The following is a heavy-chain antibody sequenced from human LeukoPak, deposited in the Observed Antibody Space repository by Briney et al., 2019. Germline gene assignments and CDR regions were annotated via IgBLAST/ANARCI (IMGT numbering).Heavy chain of an antibody. CDR2: INPSGGST. Sequence: ASVTVSCKASGYTFTSYYMHWVRQAPGQGLEWMGIINPSGGSTSYTQKFQGRVTMTRDTSTSTVYMELSSLRSEDTAVYYCARVWGTTGYFDYWGQGTLVTVSS. V-gene: IGHV1-46*01. CDR1: GYTFTSYY. CDR3: ARVWGTTGYFDY. J-gene: IGHJ4*02. D-gene: IGHD4-17*01.